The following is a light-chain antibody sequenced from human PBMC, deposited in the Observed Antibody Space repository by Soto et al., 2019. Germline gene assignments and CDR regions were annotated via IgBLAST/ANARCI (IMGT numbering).Light chain of an antibody. CDR3: QQLNTLPVT. Sequence: DIQLTQSPSFLSASVGDRVTITCRASQGISSYLAWYQQTPGKAPKLLIYASSILQSGVPSRFSGSGSGTEFTLTISSLQPEDFGTYYCQQLNTLPVTFGQGTRLAI. CDR2: ASS. V-gene: IGKV1-9*01. J-gene: IGKJ5*01. CDR1: QGISSY.